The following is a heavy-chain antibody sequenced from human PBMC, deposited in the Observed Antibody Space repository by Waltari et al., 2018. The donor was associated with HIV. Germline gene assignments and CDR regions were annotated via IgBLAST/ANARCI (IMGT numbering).Heavy chain of an antibody. V-gene: IGHV4-31*03. Sequence: QVQLQESGPGLVKPSQTLSLTCTVSGGSISSGGYYWSWIRQHPGKGLEWIGYIYYSGSTHSNPSLKSRVTISVDTAKNQFSLKLSSVTAADTAVYYCARETPTLPIFGVVRGYNWFDPWGQGTLVTVSS. D-gene: IGHD3-3*01. CDR2: IYYSGST. CDR3: ARETPTLPIFGVVRGYNWFDP. CDR1: GGSISSGGYY. J-gene: IGHJ5*02.